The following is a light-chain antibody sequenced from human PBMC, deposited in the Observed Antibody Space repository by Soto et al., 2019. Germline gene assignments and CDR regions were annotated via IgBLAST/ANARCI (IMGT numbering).Light chain of an antibody. Sequence: DIQMTQSPSSLAASVGERVTITGRASQNIHSFLNWYQQKPGKAPQVLIYGGSALQSGVPSRFSGSGSGTDFTLTISTLQPEDYASYFCQQRYNIPFTFSPGTRVDI. CDR1: QNIHSF. J-gene: IGKJ3*01. V-gene: IGKV1-39*01. CDR2: GGS. CDR3: QQRYNIPFT.